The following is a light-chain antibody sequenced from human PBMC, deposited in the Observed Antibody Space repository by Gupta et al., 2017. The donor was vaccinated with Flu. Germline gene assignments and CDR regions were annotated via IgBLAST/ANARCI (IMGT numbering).Light chain of an antibody. V-gene: IGKV1-39*01. J-gene: IGKJ1*01. CDR1: QRIANF. CDR2: GAS. CDR3: QQSYNTPRT. Sequence: DIQLTQSPSPLSASVGDRVTITCRASQRIANFLNWYQQKPGKAPNVVIYGASSLQSGVPIRFSGSGSGTDFTLTINGLQPEDFATYYCQQSYNTPRTFGQGTKVEI.